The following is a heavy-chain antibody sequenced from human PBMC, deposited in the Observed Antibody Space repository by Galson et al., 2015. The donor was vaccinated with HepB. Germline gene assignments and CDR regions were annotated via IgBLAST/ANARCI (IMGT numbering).Heavy chain of an antibody. CDR1: GYTFTRFG. D-gene: IGHD1-20*01. V-gene: IGHV1-18*01. CDR3: ARVGITGSYFNDI. CDR2: ISTYNGNT. Sequence: SVKVSCKASGYTFTRFGITWVRQAPGQALEWMGWISTYNGNTNYAQKFQGRITMITVSSTNTAFMELRSLTSGDTAVYFCARVGITGSYFNDIWGQGTLVAVAS. J-gene: IGHJ4*02.